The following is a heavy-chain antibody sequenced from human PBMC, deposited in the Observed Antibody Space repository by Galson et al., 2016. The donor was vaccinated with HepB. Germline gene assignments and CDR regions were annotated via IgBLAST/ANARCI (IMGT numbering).Heavy chain of an antibody. CDR3: ARGRGSYLA. V-gene: IGHV4-61*01. J-gene: IGHJ5*01. CDR1: GDSVANANYY. CDR2: IYYSGST. D-gene: IGHD1-26*01. Sequence: SETLSLTCSVSGDSVANANYYWNWIRQPPGKGLEWIGYIYYSGSTNYNPSLNSRLTISLGTPKNQFSLQLTSVTAADTAVYYCARGRGSYLAWGHGILVTVSS.